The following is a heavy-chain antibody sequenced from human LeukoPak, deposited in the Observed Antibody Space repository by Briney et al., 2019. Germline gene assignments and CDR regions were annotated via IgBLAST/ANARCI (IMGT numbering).Heavy chain of an antibody. J-gene: IGHJ4*02. V-gene: IGHV3-21*01. CDR3: APPEGGSYSSTPVGY. Sequence: GGSLRLSCAASGFTFSSYSMNWVRQAPGKGLEWVSSISSSSSYIYYADSVKGRFTISRDNAKNSLYLQMNSLRAEDTAVYYCAPPEGGSYSSTPVGYWGQGTLVTVSS. CDR2: ISSSSSYI. D-gene: IGHD1-26*01. CDR1: GFTFSSYS.